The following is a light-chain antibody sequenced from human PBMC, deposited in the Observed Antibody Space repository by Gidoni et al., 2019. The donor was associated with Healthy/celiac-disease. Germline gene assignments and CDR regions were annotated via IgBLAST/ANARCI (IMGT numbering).Light chain of an antibody. J-gene: IGKJ2*01. CDR1: QSISSW. V-gene: IGKV1-5*03. Sequence: DIQMTQSPSTLSASVGDRVTITCRSTQSISSWLAWCQQKPGKAPKILIYKASSIKSGVPSRFSGSGSGTEFTLTISSLQPDDFATYYCQQYNSYSPYTFGQGTKLEIK. CDR3: QQYNSYSPYT. CDR2: KAS.